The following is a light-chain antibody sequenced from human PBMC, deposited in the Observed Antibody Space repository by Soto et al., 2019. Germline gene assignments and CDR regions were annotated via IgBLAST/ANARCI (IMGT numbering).Light chain of an antibody. CDR3: SSYTRIRTSA. J-gene: IGLJ1*01. CDR1: SSDVGGYNY. Sequence: QSALTQPASVSGSPGQSITISCTGTSSDVGGYNYVSWYQQHPGKAPKLMIYDVSNRPSGVSNRFSGSKSGNTASLTISGLQAEDEADHCCSSYTRIRTSAFGRGPKVTDL. CDR2: DVS. V-gene: IGLV2-14*01.